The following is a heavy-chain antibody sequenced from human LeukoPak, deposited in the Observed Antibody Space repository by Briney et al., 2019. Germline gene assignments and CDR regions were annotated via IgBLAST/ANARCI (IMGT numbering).Heavy chain of an antibody. CDR1: GAPLSSYY. Sequence: PSETLSLTCTVSGAPLSSYYWSWIRQPPGKGLEWIGYIYYDGSTNYNPSLQSRVTISVDTSKNQFSVKLSSVTAADTAVYYCARGTGTSYPFWGQGTLVTVSS. CDR2: IYYDGST. D-gene: IGHD4-17*01. V-gene: IGHV4-59*12. J-gene: IGHJ1*01. CDR3: ARGTGTSYPF.